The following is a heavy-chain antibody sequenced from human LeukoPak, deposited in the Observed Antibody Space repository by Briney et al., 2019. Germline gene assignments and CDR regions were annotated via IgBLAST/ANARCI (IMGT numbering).Heavy chain of an antibody. CDR1: GFTFSSYA. CDR2: ISGSGGST. J-gene: IGHJ4*02. D-gene: IGHD6-19*01. V-gene: IGHV3-23*01. Sequence: GGSLRLSCAASGFTFSSYAMSWVRQAPGKGLEWVSAISGSGGSTYYADSVKGRVTISRDNSKNTLFLQLHSLRAEDTAVYYCATQSSGWSSSFDYWGRGTLVAVSS. CDR3: ATQSSGWSSSFDY.